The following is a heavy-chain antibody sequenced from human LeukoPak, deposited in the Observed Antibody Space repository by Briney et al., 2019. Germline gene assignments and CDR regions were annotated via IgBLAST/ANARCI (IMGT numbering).Heavy chain of an antibody. J-gene: IGHJ4*02. CDR2: IYYSLST. CDR1: GGSISSSSYY. D-gene: IGHD2-2*01. V-gene: IGHV4-39*01. Sequence: SETLSLTCTVPGGSISSSSYYWGWLRQPPGKGLEWLGSIYYSLSTYYNRSLKSRVTISVDPSKNQFSLQLSCVTAPDTAVYSRARQLGYCSSTSCYADKVDYWGQGTLVTVSS. CDR3: ARQLGYCSSTSCYADKVDY.